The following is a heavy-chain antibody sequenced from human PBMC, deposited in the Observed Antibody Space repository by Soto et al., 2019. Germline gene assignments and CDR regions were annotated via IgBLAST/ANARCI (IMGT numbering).Heavy chain of an antibody. Sequence: GESLKISCKGSGYSFTSYWISWVRQMPGKGLEWMGRIDPSDSYTNYSPSFQGHVTISADKSISTAYLQWSSLKASDTAMYYCARSKGYSGYDWLYYYGMDVWGQGTTVTVSS. CDR2: IDPSDSYT. D-gene: IGHD5-12*01. CDR3: ARSKGYSGYDWLYYYGMDV. V-gene: IGHV5-10-1*01. CDR1: GYSFTSYW. J-gene: IGHJ6*02.